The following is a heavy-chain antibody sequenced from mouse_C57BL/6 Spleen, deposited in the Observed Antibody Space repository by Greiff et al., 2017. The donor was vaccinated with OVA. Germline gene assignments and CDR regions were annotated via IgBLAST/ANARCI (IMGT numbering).Heavy chain of an antibody. CDR3: ARKDYGNQEGFAY. J-gene: IGHJ3*01. D-gene: IGHD2-1*01. CDR2: INPSSGYT. Sequence: QVQLQQSGAELARPGASVKMSCKASGYTFTSYTMHWVKQRPGQGLEWIGYINPSSGYTKYNQKFKDKATLTADKSSITAYMQLSSLTSEDSAVYYCARKDYGNQEGFAYWGQGTLVTVSA. CDR1: GYTFTSYT. V-gene: IGHV1-4*01.